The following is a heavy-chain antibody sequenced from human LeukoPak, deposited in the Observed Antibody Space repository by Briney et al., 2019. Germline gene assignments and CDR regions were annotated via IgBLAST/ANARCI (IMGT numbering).Heavy chain of an antibody. CDR2: ISSNGGST. Sequence: GGSLRLSCSASGFTFSSYAMHWVRQAPGKGLEYVSAISSNGGSTYYADSVKGRFTISRDIAKNTLYLQMNSLRAEDTGVYYCAKDRYWSIDYWGRGTLVIVFS. CDR1: GFTFSSYA. D-gene: IGHD2-21*01. CDR3: AKDRYWSIDY. V-gene: IGHV3-64*04. J-gene: IGHJ4*02.